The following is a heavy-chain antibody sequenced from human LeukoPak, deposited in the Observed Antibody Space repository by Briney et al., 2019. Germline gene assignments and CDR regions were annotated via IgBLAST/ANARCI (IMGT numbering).Heavy chain of an antibody. J-gene: IGHJ6*02. V-gene: IGHV3-30*04. CDR2: ISYDGSNK. D-gene: IGHD3-22*01. CDR3: ARDGTYYYDSSGYYLYYYYGMDV. Sequence: GGSLRLSCAASGFTLSSYAMHWVRQAPGKGLEWVAVISYDGSNKYYADSVKGRFTISRDNSKNTLYLQMNSLRAEDTAVYYCARDGTYYYDSSGYYLYYYYGMDVWGQGTTVTVSS. CDR1: GFTLSSYA.